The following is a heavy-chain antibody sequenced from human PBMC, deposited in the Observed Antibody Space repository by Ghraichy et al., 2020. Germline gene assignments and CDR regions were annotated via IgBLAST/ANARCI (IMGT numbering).Heavy chain of an antibody. Sequence: GGSLRLSCAASGFTFSSYSMNWVRQAPGKGLEWVSSISSSSSYIYYADSVKGRFTISRDNAKNSLYLQMNSLRAEDTAVYYCARDLAYVGVHPYYFDYWGQGTLVTVSS. V-gene: IGHV3-21*01. D-gene: IGHD2-21*01. J-gene: IGHJ4*02. CDR3: ARDLAYVGVHPYYFDY. CDR2: ISSSSSYI. CDR1: GFTFSSYS.